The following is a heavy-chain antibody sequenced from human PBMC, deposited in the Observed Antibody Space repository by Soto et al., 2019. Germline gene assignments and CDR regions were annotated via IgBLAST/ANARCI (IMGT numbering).Heavy chain of an antibody. CDR3: AKDRPLWTSGEFFEY. CDR2: VSASGLNT. J-gene: IGHJ4*02. Sequence: EVQLLESGGKLVQPGGSLTLSCAASGFTFSTYAMAWVRQAPGKGLEWVSGVSASGLNTDYADPVKGRFYISRDNSKNTVYLQTTRLRDEDTALYYRAKDRPLWTSGEFFEYWGQGKPVPVSS. D-gene: IGHD1-1*01. CDR1: GFTFSTYA. V-gene: IGHV3-23*01.